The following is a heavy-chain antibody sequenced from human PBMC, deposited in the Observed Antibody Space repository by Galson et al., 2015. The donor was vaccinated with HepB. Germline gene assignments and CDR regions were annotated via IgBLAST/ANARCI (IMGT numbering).Heavy chain of an antibody. CDR2: IIPTVNVT. D-gene: IGHD5-18*01. Sequence: SVKVSCKASGDTFRNHGISWVRQAPGQGLEWVGRIIPTVNVTDYAQKIQGRVTITADRSTNTAYMELISLRSEDTAIYYCASEMREEAMDLRVLHGPFDYWGQGTQVTVSS. CDR3: ASEMREEAMDLRVLHGPFDY. J-gene: IGHJ4*02. CDR1: GDTFRNHG. V-gene: IGHV1-69*04.